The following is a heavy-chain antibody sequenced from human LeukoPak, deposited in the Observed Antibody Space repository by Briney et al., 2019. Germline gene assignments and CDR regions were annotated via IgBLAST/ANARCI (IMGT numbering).Heavy chain of an antibody. CDR1: GYTFTDYY. V-gene: IGHV1-2*02. D-gene: IGHD5-24*01. J-gene: IGHJ4*02. CDR2: INPNSGGT. CDR3: ARSGWGDGYNNAYFDY. Sequence: GASVKVSCKASGYTFTDYYMHWVRQAPAQGLEWIGWINPNSGGTNYAQKFQGRVTMTRDTSISTAYMELSRLRSDDTAVYYCARSGWGDGYNNAYFDYWGQGTLVTVSS.